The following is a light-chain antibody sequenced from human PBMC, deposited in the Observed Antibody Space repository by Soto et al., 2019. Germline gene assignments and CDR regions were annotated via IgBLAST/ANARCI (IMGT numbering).Light chain of an antibody. J-gene: IGKJ1*01. Sequence: EIVMTQSPGTLSLSPGERATLFCRASQSVSRNYLAWYQQKPGQAPSLVIYGASSRATGIPDRFSGSGSGTDFTLTIIRLEPEDFAVYYRQQYGSSPLGTFGQGTKVEIK. CDR2: GAS. V-gene: IGKV3-20*01. CDR1: QSVSRNY. CDR3: QQYGSSPLGT.